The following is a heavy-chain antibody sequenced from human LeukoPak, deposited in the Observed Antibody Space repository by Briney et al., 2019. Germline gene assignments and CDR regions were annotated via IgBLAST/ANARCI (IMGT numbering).Heavy chain of an antibody. V-gene: IGHV1-18*01. D-gene: IGHD3-22*01. Sequence: ASVKVSCKASGYTFNTYGITWVRQAPGQGLEWMGWVSPYNGNTNYAQKFQGRVTLTTDTSTSTAYMELRSLRSDDTAVYYCARGPHERSGYPDDWGQGTLVTVSS. CDR1: GYTFNTYG. CDR3: ARGPHERSGYPDD. J-gene: IGHJ4*02. CDR2: VSPYNGNT.